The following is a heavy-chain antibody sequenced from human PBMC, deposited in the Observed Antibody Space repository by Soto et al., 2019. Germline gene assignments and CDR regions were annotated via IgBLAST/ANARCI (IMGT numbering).Heavy chain of an antibody. CDR2: INHSGST. D-gene: IGHD3-10*01. CDR1: GGSFSGSY. CDR3: ARSGITMVRGVIITNGFDP. V-gene: IGHV4-34*01. J-gene: IGHJ5*02. Sequence: SETLSLTCAVYGGSFSGSYWSWIRQPPGKGLEWIGEINHSGSTNYNPSLKSRVTISVDTSKNQFSLKLSPVTAADTAVYYCARSGITMVRGVIITNGFDPWGQGTLVTVSS.